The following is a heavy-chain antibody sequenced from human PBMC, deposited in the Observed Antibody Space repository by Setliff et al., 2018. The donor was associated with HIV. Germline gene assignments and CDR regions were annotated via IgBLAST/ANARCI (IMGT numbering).Heavy chain of an antibody. D-gene: IGHD3-3*01. CDR3: ARDLQDGFEEWFSTLDDGMDV. CDR1: GYPFTDYF. J-gene: IGHJ6*02. Sequence: ASVKVSCKTSGYPFTDYFIHWIQQAPGKGLEWMGRVDPEDGETILAERFQGRVTMTADTSTDTAFMELSRLRSDDTAVYYCARDLQDGFEEWFSTLDDGMDVWGQGTTVTVSS. V-gene: IGHV1-69-2*01. CDR2: VDPEDGET.